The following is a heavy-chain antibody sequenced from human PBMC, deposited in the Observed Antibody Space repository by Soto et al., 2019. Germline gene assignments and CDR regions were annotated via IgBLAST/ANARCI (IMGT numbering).Heavy chain of an antibody. J-gene: IGHJ5*02. CDR1: GGTFSSYA. V-gene: IGHV1-69*01. D-gene: IGHD3-22*01. CDR3: ARDPKYYYDSSGYQYWFDP. CDR2: IIPIFGTA. Sequence: QVQLVQSGAEVKKPGSSVKVSCKASGGTFSSYAISWVRQAPGQGLEWMGGIIPIFGTANYAQKFQGRVTITADQSTSTAHMELSSLRSEDTAVYYCARDPKYYYDSSGYQYWFDPWGQGTLVTVSS.